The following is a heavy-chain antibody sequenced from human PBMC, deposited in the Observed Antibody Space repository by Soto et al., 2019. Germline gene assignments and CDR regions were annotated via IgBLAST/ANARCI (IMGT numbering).Heavy chain of an antibody. J-gene: IGHJ4*02. Sequence: ASETLSLTCAVSGYSISSGFYWGWVRQPPGKGLEWIWRIYHSGSTYYNPSLKSRVTISVDTSKNQFSLKLSSVTAADTAVYYCARDSGYTFGSIAVAGCFDYWGQGTLVTVSS. CDR3: ARDSGYTFGSIAVAGCFDY. CDR2: IYHSGST. CDR1: GYSISSGFY. D-gene: IGHD6-19*01. V-gene: IGHV4-38-2*02.